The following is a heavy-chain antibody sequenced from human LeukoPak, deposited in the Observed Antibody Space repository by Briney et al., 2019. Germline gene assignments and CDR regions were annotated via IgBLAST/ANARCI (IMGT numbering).Heavy chain of an antibody. D-gene: IGHD6-19*01. CDR3: ARDTLYSSGWYGY. Sequence: ASVKVSCKASGYTFTCYAMHWVRQAPGQRLEWMGWINAGNGNTKYSQKFQGRVTITRDTSASTAYMELSSLRSEDTAVYYCARDTLYSSGWYGYWGQGTLVTVSS. V-gene: IGHV1-3*01. CDR1: GYTFTCYA. J-gene: IGHJ4*02. CDR2: INAGNGNT.